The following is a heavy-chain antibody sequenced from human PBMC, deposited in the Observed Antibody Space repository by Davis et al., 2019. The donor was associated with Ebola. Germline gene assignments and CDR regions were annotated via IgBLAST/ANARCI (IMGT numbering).Heavy chain of an antibody. Sequence: SETLSLTCTVSGGSISSSYWSWIRQPPGKGLEWIGYIYYSESSNYNPSLKCRVTISVDTSKNHFSLKLSSVTAADTAVYYCARDSRWLVPGTYYYYGMDVWGQGTTVTVSS. CDR3: ARDSRWLVPGTYYYYGMDV. D-gene: IGHD6-19*01. CDR1: GGSISSSY. CDR2: IYYSESS. V-gene: IGHV4-59*01. J-gene: IGHJ6*02.